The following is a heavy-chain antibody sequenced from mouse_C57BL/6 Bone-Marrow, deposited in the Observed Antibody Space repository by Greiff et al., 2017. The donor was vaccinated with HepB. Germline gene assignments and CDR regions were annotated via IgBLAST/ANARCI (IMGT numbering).Heavy chain of an antibody. V-gene: IGHV1-80*01. CDR2: IYPGDGDT. CDR1: GYAFSSYW. J-gene: IGHJ2*01. CDR3: ARDRNYYGSSYYFDY. Sequence: QVQLQQSGAELVKPGASVKISCKASGYAFSSYWMNWVKQRPGKGLEWIGQIYPGDGDTNYNGKFKGKATLTADKSSSTAYLQLSSLTSEDSAVSFCARDRNYYGSSYYFDYWGQGTTLTVSS. D-gene: IGHD1-1*01.